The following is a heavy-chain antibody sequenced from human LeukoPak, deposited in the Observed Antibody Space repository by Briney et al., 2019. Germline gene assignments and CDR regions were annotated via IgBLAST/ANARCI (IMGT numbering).Heavy chain of an antibody. Sequence: SETLSPTCAVYGGSFSGYYWSWIRQPPGKGLEWIGEINHSGSTNYNPSLKSRVTISVDTSKNQFSLKLSSVTAADTAVYYCARGLLWFGRYYFDYWGQGTLVTVSS. CDR1: GGSFSGYY. CDR3: ARGLLWFGRYYFDY. D-gene: IGHD3-10*01. V-gene: IGHV4-34*01. J-gene: IGHJ4*02. CDR2: INHSGST.